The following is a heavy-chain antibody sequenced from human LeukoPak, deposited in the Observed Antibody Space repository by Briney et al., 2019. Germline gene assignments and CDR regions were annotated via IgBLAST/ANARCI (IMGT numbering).Heavy chain of an antibody. V-gene: IGHV3-30*14. CDR3: ARGRSGSSPVLDYYMDV. CDR1: GFNFNYYS. Sequence: GRSLRLSCAASGFNFNYYSVHWVRQPPGRGLVWVAFISDNGSLKYYANSVKGRFTISRDNSKNTLYLQMNSLRGDDTAVYYCARGRSGSSPVLDYYMDVWGKGTTVTVSS. J-gene: IGHJ6*03. D-gene: IGHD6-19*01. CDR2: ISDNGSLK.